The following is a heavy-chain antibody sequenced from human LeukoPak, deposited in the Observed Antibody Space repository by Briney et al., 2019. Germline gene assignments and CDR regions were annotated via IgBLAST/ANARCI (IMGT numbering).Heavy chain of an antibody. J-gene: IGHJ6*03. CDR1: GFTFDDYT. CDR3: AKDFSSRSSPYYYYYYMDV. V-gene: IGHV3-43*01. D-gene: IGHD6-13*01. Sequence: GGSLRLSCAASGFTFDDYTMHWVRQAPGKGLEGVSHISRDGGSTDYADSVKGRFTISRDNSKTSLYLQMNSLRTEDTALYYCAKDFSSRSSPYYYYYYMDVWGKGTTVTVSS. CDR2: ISRDGGST.